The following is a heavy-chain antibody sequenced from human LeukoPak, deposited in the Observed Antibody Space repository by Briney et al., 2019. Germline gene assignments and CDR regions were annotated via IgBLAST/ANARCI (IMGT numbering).Heavy chain of an antibody. CDR1: GFTFTDTY. J-gene: IGHJ6*03. CDR3: TTTTVALDYYYMDV. Sequence: GGSLRLSCAVSGFTFTDTYMTWIRQAPGKGLESLSYISPSGTDISYADSVKGRFTISRDNAKNSLYLQMNSLRAEDTAVYYCTTTTVALDYYYMDVWGKGTTVTISS. V-gene: IGHV3-11*01. CDR2: ISPSGTDI. D-gene: IGHD6-19*01.